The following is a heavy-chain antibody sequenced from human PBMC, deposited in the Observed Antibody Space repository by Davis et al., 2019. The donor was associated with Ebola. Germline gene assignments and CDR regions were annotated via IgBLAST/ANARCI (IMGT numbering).Heavy chain of an antibody. CDR2: IYYSGST. CDR3: ARTESSGWYRHYYGMDV. CDR1: GGSISSSSYF. V-gene: IGHV4-39*01. D-gene: IGHD6-19*01. Sequence: MPGGSLRLSCTVSGGSISSSSYFWGWIRQPPGKGLEWIGSIYYSGSTYYSPSLKSRVTISVDTSKNQFSLKLTSVTAADTAAYYCARTESSGWYRHYYGMDVWGQGTTVAVSS. J-gene: IGHJ6*02.